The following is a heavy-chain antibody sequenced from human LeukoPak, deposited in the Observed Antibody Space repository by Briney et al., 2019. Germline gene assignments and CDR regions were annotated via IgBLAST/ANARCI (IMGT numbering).Heavy chain of an antibody. J-gene: IGHJ5*02. Sequence: GGSLRLSCAASGVIISSYAMSWVRQAPGKGLEWVSAINGRGDNTYYADFVKGRFTISRDNSKSTVYLQMNSLRTEDTAVYYCAKDRVSPGFNWFDLWAQGTLVTVSS. CDR2: INGRGDNT. D-gene: IGHD2/OR15-2a*01. V-gene: IGHV3-23*01. CDR3: AKDRVSPGFNWFDL. CDR1: GVIISSYA.